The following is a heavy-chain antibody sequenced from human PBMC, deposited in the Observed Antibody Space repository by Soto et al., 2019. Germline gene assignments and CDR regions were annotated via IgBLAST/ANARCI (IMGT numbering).Heavy chain of an antibody. CDR1: GGTFNTYA. CDR3: AREVQVHTPDLVY. Sequence: QVQLVQSGAEMKKPGSSVKVSWQSSGGTFNTYAMNWVRQAPGQSPEWMGDISPMFGAANYAPKFQGRVTITADETTGTSYMQLSILNSEDTALYFCAREVQVHTPDLVYWGQGTLVTVSS. V-gene: IGHV1-69*19. D-gene: IGHD3-3*01. J-gene: IGHJ4*02. CDR2: ISPMFGAA.